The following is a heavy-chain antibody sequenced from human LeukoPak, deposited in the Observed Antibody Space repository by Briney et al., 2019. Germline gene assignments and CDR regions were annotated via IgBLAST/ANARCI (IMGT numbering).Heavy chain of an antibody. CDR1: GVSISSYY. J-gene: IGHJ4*02. CDR3: ARVSWVVTAMRPFDY. Sequence: PSETLSLTCTVSGVSISSYYWSWIRQPPGKGLEWVGYIYYSGSTNYNPSLKSRVTISVDTSKNQFSLKLSSVTAADTAVYYCARVSWVVTAMRPFDYWGQGTLVTVSS. D-gene: IGHD2-21*02. V-gene: IGHV4-59*12. CDR2: IYYSGST.